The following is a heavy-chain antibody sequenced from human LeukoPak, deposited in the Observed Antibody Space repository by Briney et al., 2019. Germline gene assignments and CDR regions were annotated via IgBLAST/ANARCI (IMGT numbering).Heavy chain of an antibody. CDR1: GFTFTSSA. J-gene: IGHJ3*02. D-gene: IGHD2-8*02. Sequence: SVKVSCKASGFTFTSSAMQWVRQARGQRLEWIGWIVVGSGNTNYAQKFQERVTITRDMSTSTAYMELSSLRSEDTAVYYCAAESGGYPEDAFDIWGQGAMVTVSS. CDR3: AAESGGYPEDAFDI. V-gene: IGHV1-58*02. CDR2: IVVGSGNT.